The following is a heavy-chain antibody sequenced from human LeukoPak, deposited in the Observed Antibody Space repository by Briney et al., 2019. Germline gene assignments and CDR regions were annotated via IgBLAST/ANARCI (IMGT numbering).Heavy chain of an antibody. CDR1: GFTFSSYD. Sequence: GGSLRLSCAASGFTFSSYDMSWVRQAPGKGLEWVSGISSSGSGDNTYYADSVKGRFTISRDSSKNTLFLHMNTLRAEDTAIYYCAKDRTVGASYWYFDLWGRGTLVTVSS. D-gene: IGHD1-26*01. V-gene: IGHV3-23*01. CDR3: AKDRTVGASYWYFDL. CDR2: ISSSGSGDNT. J-gene: IGHJ2*01.